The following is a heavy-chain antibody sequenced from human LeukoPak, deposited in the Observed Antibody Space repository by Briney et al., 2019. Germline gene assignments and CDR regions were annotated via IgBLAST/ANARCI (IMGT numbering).Heavy chain of an antibody. V-gene: IGHV3-11*04. CDR3: ARKGGYSSGWYVY. CDR1: EFTFSDYY. J-gene: IGHJ4*02. D-gene: IGHD6-19*01. Sequence: GGSLRLSCAASEFTFSDYYMTWIRQAPGKGLEWVSYISSSGSTIYYADSVKGRFTVSRDNAKKSLYLQMNSLRAEDTVVYYCARKGGYSSGWYVYWGQGTLVTVSS. CDR2: ISSSGSTI.